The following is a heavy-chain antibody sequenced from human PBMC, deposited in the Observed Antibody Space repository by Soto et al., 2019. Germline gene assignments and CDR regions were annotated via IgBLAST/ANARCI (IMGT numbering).Heavy chain of an antibody. Sequence: SGGSLRLSCAASGFTFSSYAMSWVRQAPGKGLEWVSAISASGGATYYADPVKGRFTISRDNSKNTLYVQMNSLRAEDTAVYYCAKDLQGNWNPDYWGQGTLVTVSS. D-gene: IGHD1-1*01. CDR1: GFTFSSYA. CDR3: AKDLQGNWNPDY. CDR2: ISASGGAT. J-gene: IGHJ4*02. V-gene: IGHV3-23*01.